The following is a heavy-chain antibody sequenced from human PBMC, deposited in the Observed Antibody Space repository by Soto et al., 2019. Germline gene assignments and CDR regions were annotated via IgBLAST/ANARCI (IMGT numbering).Heavy chain of an antibody. J-gene: IGHJ6*02. D-gene: IGHD5-12*01. Sequence: GSSVKVSCKASGYTFTSYGISWVRQAPGQGLEWMGWISAYNGNTNYAQKLQGRVTMTTDTSPSKDYMELRSLRSDETDVYYCARDKSDDIVATIRGYYYYYGMDVWGQGTTVTVSS. V-gene: IGHV1-18*04. CDR3: ARDKSDDIVATIRGYYYYYGMDV. CDR2: ISAYNGNT. CDR1: GYTFTSYG.